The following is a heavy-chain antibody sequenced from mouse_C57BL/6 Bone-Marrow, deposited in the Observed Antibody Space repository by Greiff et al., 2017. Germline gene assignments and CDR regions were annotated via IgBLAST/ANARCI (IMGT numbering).Heavy chain of an antibody. D-gene: IGHD1-1*01. J-gene: IGHJ4*01. CDR3: ARSDYYGSSYAMDY. V-gene: IGHV1-72*01. Sequence: VQLQQPGAELVKPGASVKLSCKASGYTFTSYWMHWVKQRPGRGLEWIGRIAPNSGGTKYNEKFKSKATLTVDKPSSTAYMQLSSLTSEDSAVYYCARSDYYGSSYAMDYWGQGTSVTVSS. CDR2: IAPNSGGT. CDR1: GYTFTSYW.